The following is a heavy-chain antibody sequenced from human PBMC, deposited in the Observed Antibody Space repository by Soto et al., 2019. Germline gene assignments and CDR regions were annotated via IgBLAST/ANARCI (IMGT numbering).Heavy chain of an antibody. Sequence: ASVKVSCKASGGTFSSYAISWGRQAPGQGLEWMGGIIPIFGTANYAQKFQGRATITADESTSTAYMELSSLRSEDTAVYYCASSGTTVTTYYYYYGMDVWGQGTTVTVSS. J-gene: IGHJ6*02. CDR3: ASSGTTVTTYYYYYGMDV. CDR1: GGTFSSYA. V-gene: IGHV1-69*13. CDR2: IIPIFGTA. D-gene: IGHD4-4*01.